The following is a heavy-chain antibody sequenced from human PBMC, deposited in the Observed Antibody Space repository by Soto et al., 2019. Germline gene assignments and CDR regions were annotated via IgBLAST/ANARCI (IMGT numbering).Heavy chain of an antibody. J-gene: IGHJ5*01. CDR2: INHSGRV. CDR3: STRAYDTNGYYRFDP. CDR1: GGSFSGHS. Sequence: SETLSLTCAVYGGSFSGHSCTWIRQSPGKGLEWIGDINHSGRVNYSPSLKSRVTISLDTSKNQFSLTLSAVTAADTAMYYCSTRAYDTNGYYRFDPWGQGTLVTVSS. D-gene: IGHD3-22*01. V-gene: IGHV4-34*01.